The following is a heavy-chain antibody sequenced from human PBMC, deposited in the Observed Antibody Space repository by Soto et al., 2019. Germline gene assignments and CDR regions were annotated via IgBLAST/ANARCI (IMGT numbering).Heavy chain of an antibody. CDR1: GFTFDDYT. Sequence: GGSLRLSCAASGFTFDDYTMNWVRQAPGKGLEWVSLISWDGGSTYYADSVKGRFTISRDNSKNSLYLQMNSLRTEDTALYYCAKAATRYYYGMDVWGQGTTVTVSS. CDR3: AKAATRYYYGMDV. D-gene: IGHD2-15*01. CDR2: ISWDGGST. J-gene: IGHJ6*02. V-gene: IGHV3-43*01.